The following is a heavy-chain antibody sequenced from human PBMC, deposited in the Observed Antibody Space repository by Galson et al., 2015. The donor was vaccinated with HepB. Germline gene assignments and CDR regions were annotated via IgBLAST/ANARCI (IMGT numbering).Heavy chain of an antibody. CDR2: ISYDGSNK. D-gene: IGHD3-10*01. V-gene: IGHV3-30-3*01. CDR3: ANSKNDGSGILWFDP. J-gene: IGHJ5*02. Sequence: SLRLSCAASGFTFSSYAMQWVRQAPGKGLEWVAVISYDGSNKYYADSVKGRFTISRDNSKNTLYLQMNSLRAEDTAVYYCANSKNDGSGILWFDPWGQGTLVTVSS. CDR1: GFTFSSYA.